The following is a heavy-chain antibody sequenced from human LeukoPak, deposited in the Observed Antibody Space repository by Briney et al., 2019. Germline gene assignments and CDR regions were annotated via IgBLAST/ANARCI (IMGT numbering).Heavy chain of an antibody. CDR2: IRSKANSYAT. CDR1: GFTFSGSA. D-gene: IGHD3-16*01. J-gene: IGHJ2*01. V-gene: IGHV3-73*01. CDR3: ASYEQSVSNWYFDL. Sequence: GGSLRLSCAASGFTFSGSAMHWVRQASGKGLEWVGRIRSKANSYATAYAASVKGRFTISRDDSKNTAYLQMNSLKTEDTAVYYCASYEQSVSNWYFDLWGRGTLVTVSP.